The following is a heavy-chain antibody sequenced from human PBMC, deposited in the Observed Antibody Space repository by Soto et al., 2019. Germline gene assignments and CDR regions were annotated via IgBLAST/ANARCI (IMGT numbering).Heavy chain of an antibody. V-gene: IGHV4-31*03. CDR3: ARNLVGATREHFDY. J-gene: IGHJ4*02. CDR2: IYYSGST. CDR1: GGSISSGGYY. Sequence: PSETLSLTCTVSGGSISSGGYYWSWIRQHPGKGLEWIGYIYYSGSTYYNPSLKSRVTISVDTSKNQFSLKLSSVTAADTAVYYCARNLVGATREHFDYWGQGTLVTVS. D-gene: IGHD1-26*01.